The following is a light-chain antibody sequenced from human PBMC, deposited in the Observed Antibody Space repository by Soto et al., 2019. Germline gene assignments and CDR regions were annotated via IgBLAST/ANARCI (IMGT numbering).Light chain of an antibody. CDR3: QQYIASPRT. CDR2: GVS. CDR1: QTVNRNY. J-gene: IGKJ1*01. V-gene: IGKV3-20*01. Sequence: IVLTQSPGTLALSLGDEATLSCTASQTVNRNYLAWYLQKPAQPPRLLIYGVSNRAPGVPDRFSGGGSGTEFTLTIARLEPDDFGTYYCQQYIASPRTFGQGIRLEVK.